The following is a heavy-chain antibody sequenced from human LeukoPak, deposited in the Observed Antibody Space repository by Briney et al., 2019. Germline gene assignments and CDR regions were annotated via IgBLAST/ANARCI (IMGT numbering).Heavy chain of an antibody. CDR1: GGTFSSYA. CDR3: ARKAGSTGYYIFDY. Sequence: ASVKVSCKTSGGTFSSYAISWVRQAPGQGLEWMGASIPIFGTANYAQKFQGRVTITADESTSTAYMELSSLRSEDTAVYYWARKAGSTGYYIFDYWGQGTLVTVSS. CDR2: SIPIFGTA. V-gene: IGHV1-69*13. J-gene: IGHJ4*02. D-gene: IGHD3-9*01.